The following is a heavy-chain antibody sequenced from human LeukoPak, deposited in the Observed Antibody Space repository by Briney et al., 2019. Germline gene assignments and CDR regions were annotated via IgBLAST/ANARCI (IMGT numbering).Heavy chain of an antibody. CDR2: ISFDGSNK. CDR1: GFTFSSYG. Sequence: GGSLRLSCAASGFTFSSYGMHWVRQAPGKGLEWVALISFDGSNKYYADSVKGRFTISRDNSKNTLSLQMNSLRAEDTAVYYCAKRGPGSPESGKYYFDYWGQGTLVTVSS. D-gene: IGHD3-10*01. V-gene: IGHV3-30*18. CDR3: AKRGPGSPESGKYYFDY. J-gene: IGHJ4*02.